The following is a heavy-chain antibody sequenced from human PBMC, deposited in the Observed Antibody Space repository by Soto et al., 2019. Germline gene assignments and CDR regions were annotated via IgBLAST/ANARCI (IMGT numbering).Heavy chain of an antibody. Sequence: QVQLVQSGAEVKKPGSSVKVSCKASGGTFSSYAISWVRQAPGQGLEWMGGIIPIFGTANYAQKFQGRVTITADKSTSTAYMELSSLRSEDTAVYYRARDDGDTAMVWGGMDVWGQGTTVTVSS. J-gene: IGHJ6*02. D-gene: IGHD5-18*01. CDR1: GGTFSSYA. CDR2: IIPIFGTA. CDR3: ARDDGDTAMVWGGMDV. V-gene: IGHV1-69*06.